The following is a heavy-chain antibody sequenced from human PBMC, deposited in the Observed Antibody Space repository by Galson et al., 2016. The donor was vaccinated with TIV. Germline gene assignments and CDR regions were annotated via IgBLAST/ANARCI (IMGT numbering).Heavy chain of an antibody. CDR1: GFSFGDYA. Sequence: SLRLSCAASGFSFGDYAMHWVRQAPGKGLEWVSGINWNSGSVDFADSVKGRFTISRDNAKNSVYLQMNSLRVEDTAVYYCARERILLSAAVPRTNWFDPWGQGTLVTVSS. V-gene: IGHV3-9*01. J-gene: IGHJ5*02. CDR2: INWNSGSV. D-gene: IGHD2-2*01. CDR3: ARERILLSAAVPRTNWFDP.